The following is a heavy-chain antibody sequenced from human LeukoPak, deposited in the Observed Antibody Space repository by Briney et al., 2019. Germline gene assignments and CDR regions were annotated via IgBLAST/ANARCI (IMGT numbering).Heavy chain of an antibody. CDR2: FFLKGSI. J-gene: IGHJ3*02. D-gene: IGHD3-10*01. Sequence: PSETLSLTCTVSGYSITSAYYWGWIRQPPGEGLEWIGSFFLKGSIYYNPSPKSRVTISLVTSRNRFSLKLNSVTAADTAVYYCAKSNGYGLVDIWGQGTMVTVSS. CDR1: GYSITSAYY. CDR3: AKSNGYGLVDI. V-gene: IGHV4-38-2*02.